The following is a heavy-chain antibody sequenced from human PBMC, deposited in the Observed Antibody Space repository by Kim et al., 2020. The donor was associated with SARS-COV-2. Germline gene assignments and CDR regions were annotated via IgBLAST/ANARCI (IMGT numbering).Heavy chain of an antibody. Sequence: SVKVSCKASGGTFSSYAISWVRQAPGQGLEWMGGIIPIFGTANYAQKFQGRVTITADESTSTAYMELSSLRSEDTAVYYCARCSIAARPRRSSSYWYFDLWGRGTLVTVSS. D-gene: IGHD6-6*01. CDR2: IIPIFGTA. CDR1: GGTFSSYA. J-gene: IGHJ2*01. CDR3: ARCSIAARPRRSSSYWYFDL. V-gene: IGHV1-69*13.